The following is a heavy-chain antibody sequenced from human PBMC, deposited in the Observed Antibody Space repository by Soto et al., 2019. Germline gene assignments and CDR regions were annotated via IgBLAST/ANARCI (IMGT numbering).Heavy chain of an antibody. CDR3: ARDKHYYYMDV. CDR2: SSAYNGNT. Sequence: ALGERFEWMGGSSAYNGNTNYAQELQGRVTTTTDTSMSTAYMQLRSMRFDDTAVYYCARDKHYYYMDVWGKGTTVTVSS. J-gene: IGHJ6*03. V-gene: IGHV1-18*01.